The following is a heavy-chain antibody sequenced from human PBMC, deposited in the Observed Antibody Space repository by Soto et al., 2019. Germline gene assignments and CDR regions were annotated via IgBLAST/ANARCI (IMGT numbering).Heavy chain of an antibody. CDR1: GGSISSYY. CDR3: ARDSNTWPYYFDY. D-gene: IGHD2-2*01. V-gene: IGHV4-59*01. CDR2: IFYSEST. Sequence: SETLSLTCPVSGGSISSYYWNWIRQPPGMGLEWIGHIFYSESTNYNPSLESRVTISVDTSKNQFSLKLSSVTAADTAVYYCARDSNTWPYYFDYWGQGNLVTVSS. J-gene: IGHJ4*02.